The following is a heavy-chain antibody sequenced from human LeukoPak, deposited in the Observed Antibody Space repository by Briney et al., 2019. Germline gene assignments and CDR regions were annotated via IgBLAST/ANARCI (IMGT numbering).Heavy chain of an antibody. J-gene: IGHJ4*02. Sequence: ASVKVSCKASGYTFTSYAMNWVRQAPGQGLEWMGWINTNTGNPTYAQGFTGRFVFSLDTSVSTAYLQISSLKAEDTAVYYCARGVDTAMSTLKYYFDYWGQGTLVTVSS. CDR1: GYTFTSYA. CDR3: ARGVDTAMSTLKYYFDY. CDR2: INTNTGNP. V-gene: IGHV7-4-1*02. D-gene: IGHD5-18*01.